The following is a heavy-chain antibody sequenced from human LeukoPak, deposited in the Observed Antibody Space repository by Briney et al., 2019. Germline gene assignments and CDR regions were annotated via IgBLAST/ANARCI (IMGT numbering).Heavy chain of an antibody. V-gene: IGHV4-38-2*02. CDR1: GYSISSGYY. D-gene: IGHD5-24*01. CDR2: IYHSGST. J-gene: IGHJ4*02. Sequence: SETLSLTCTVSGYSISSGYYWGWIRQPPGKGLEWIGSIYHSGSTYYNPSLKSRVTISVDTSKNQFSLKLSSVTAADTAVYYCASKKRDGYNPMPYDYWGQGTLVTVSS. CDR3: ASKKRDGYNPMPYDY.